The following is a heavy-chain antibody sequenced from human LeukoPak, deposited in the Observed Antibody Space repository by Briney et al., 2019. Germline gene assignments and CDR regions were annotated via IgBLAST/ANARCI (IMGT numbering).Heavy chain of an antibody. D-gene: IGHD3-16*02. CDR3: ARAFQSLGRSSLPDY. J-gene: IGHJ4*02. CDR2: IHPSTGNP. V-gene: IGHV7-4-1*02. CDR1: GYTFTNYA. Sequence: WASVKVSCKASGYTFTNYAMNWVRQAPGQGLEWMGWIHPSTGNPTYAQGFTGRFVFSLDTSVSTTYLQISSLKAEDTAVYYCARAFQSLGRSSLPDYWGQGTLVTVSS.